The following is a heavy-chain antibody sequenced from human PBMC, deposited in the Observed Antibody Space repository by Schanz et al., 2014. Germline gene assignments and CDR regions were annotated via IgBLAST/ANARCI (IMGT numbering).Heavy chain of an antibody. V-gene: IGHV4-31*03. Sequence: QVQLQESGPGLVKPSQTLSLTCTVSGGSISSGGYYWGWIRQLPGKGLEWIGYIYDSGTTYYNPSLKSRVTISPDTSKSQFSLKLSSVTAADTAVYFCARAVGGNSALEWFDPWGQGTLVTVSS. CDR1: GGSISSGGYY. D-gene: IGHD2-21*01. CDR3: ARAVGGNSALEWFDP. J-gene: IGHJ5*02. CDR2: IYDSGTT.